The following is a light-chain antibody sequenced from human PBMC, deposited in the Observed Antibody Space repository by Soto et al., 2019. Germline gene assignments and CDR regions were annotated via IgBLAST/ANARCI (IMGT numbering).Light chain of an antibody. CDR1: QSVDSN. V-gene: IGKV3-15*01. CDR2: GAS. CDR3: QQYNTWWT. Sequence: ERVMTQSPATLSLSPGERATLSCRASQSVDSNLAWYQQKPGQAPRLLIYGASTRATGIPARFSGSGSGTEFTLTISSLQSEDFAVYYCQQYNTWWTF. J-gene: IGKJ1*01.